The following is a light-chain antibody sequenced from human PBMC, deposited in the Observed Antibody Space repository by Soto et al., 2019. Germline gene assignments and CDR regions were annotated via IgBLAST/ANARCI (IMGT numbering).Light chain of an antibody. Sequence: DIRLNQSPSTLSASLGDSVTLTCRASQTISSWLAWYQQKPGKPPKVLIYGASNLQSGVPPRFSGSGSGTDFTLAISSLQPEDSATYYCLQDINYPWTFGQGTKVDIK. V-gene: IGKV1-5*01. CDR2: GAS. CDR3: LQDINYPWT. J-gene: IGKJ1*01. CDR1: QTISSW.